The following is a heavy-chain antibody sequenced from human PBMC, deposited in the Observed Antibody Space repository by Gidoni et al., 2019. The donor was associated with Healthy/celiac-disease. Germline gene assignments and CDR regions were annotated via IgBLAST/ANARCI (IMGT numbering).Heavy chain of an antibody. Sequence: EVQLVESGGGLVQPGGSLRLSCAASGFTFSIDWMSWVRQAPGKGLEWVDNIKQDGSEKYYVDSVKGRFTISRDNAKNSLYLQMNSLRAEDTAVYYCARDSVATTDDGCDYWGQGTLVTVSS. J-gene: IGHJ4*02. D-gene: IGHD5-12*01. CDR2: IKQDGSEK. CDR1: GFTFSIDW. V-gene: IGHV3-7*04. CDR3: ARDSVATTDDGCDY.